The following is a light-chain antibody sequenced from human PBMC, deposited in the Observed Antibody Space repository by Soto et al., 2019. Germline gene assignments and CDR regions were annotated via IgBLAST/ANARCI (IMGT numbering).Light chain of an antibody. CDR3: HQRSSSPWT. CDR1: QSVSSF. J-gene: IGKJ1*01. V-gene: IGKV3-11*01. Sequence: EIVVTQSPATLSLSPGERATLSCRASQSVSSFLAWYQQKPGQAPRLLIYDAFNRATGIPARFSGSGSGTDFTLTISSLEPEDFAIYYCHQRSSSPWTFGQGTKVDIK. CDR2: DAF.